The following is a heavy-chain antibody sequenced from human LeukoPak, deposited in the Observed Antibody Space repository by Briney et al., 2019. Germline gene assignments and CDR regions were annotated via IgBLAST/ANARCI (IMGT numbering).Heavy chain of an antibody. CDR3: ARDPYYYGSGSYPLNDY. J-gene: IGHJ4*02. CDR2: ISAYNGNT. V-gene: IGHV1-18*01. Sequence: GASVKVSCKASGYTFTSYGISWVRQAPGQGLEWMGWISAYNGNTNYAQKFQGRVTITADKSTSTAYMELSSLRSEDTAVYYCARDPYYYGSGSYPLNDYWGQGTLVTVSS. CDR1: GYTFTSYG. D-gene: IGHD3-10*01.